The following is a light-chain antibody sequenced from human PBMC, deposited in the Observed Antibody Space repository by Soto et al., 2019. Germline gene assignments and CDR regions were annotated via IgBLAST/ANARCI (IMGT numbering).Light chain of an antibody. CDR3: QQLYTYPLT. CDR2: AAS. J-gene: IGKJ4*01. Sequence: DIQMTQSPSFLSASVGDRVTITCWASQDVSRSLGWYQQKPGKAPKLLISAASTLHSGVPSRFSGSGSGTDFTLTISSLQPEDFATYYCQQLYTYPLTFGGGTKVEIK. CDR1: QDVSRS. V-gene: IGKV1-9*01.